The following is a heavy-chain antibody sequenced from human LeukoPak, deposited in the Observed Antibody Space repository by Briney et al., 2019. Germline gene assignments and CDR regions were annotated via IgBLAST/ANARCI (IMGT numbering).Heavy chain of an antibody. CDR1: GGSISSYY. CDR3: ARDPGGGLFDY. CDR2: IYYSGST. V-gene: IGHV4-59*01. D-gene: IGHD1-26*01. Sequence: SETLSLTCTVSGGSISSYYWSWIRQPPGKGLEWIGYIYYSGSTNYNPSLKSRVTISVDTSKNQFSLKLSSVTAADTAVYYCARDPGGGLFDYWGQGTLVIVSS. J-gene: IGHJ4*02.